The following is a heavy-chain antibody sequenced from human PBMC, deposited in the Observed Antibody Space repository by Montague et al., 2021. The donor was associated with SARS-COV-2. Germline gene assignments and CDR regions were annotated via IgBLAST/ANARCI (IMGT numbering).Heavy chain of an antibody. J-gene: IGHJ4*02. V-gene: IGHV4-59*08. CDR1: GGSISSFY. CDR2: ISDSGST. Sequence: SETLSLTCTVSGGSISSFYRSWFRQPPGKGLEWIGYISDSGSTNYNSYLTRRVTMSVDTSKYQSNLTVNPVTAADTAVYYCARHYSATLPAVYWGQGTLVTVSS. CDR3: ARHYSATLPAVY. D-gene: IGHD2-15*01.